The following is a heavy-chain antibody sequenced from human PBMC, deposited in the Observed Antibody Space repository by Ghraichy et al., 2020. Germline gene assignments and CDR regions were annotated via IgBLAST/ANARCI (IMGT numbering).Heavy chain of an antibody. CDR1: GGSISSYY. V-gene: IGHV4-59*08. Sequence: SETLSLTCTVSGGSISSYYWSWIRQPPGKGLEWIGYIYYSGSTNYNPSLKSRVTISVDTSKNQFSLKLSSVTAADTAVYYCARTGRDGYNIYYFDYWGQGTLVTVSS. CDR2: IYYSGST. CDR3: ARTGRDGYNIYYFDY. D-gene: IGHD5-24*01. J-gene: IGHJ4*02.